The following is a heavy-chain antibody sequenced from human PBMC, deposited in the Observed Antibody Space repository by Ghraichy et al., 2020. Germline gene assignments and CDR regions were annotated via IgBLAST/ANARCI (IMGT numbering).Heavy chain of an antibody. J-gene: IGHJ4*02. V-gene: IGHV3-30*14. CDR2: IAHDSHYE. D-gene: IGHD3-10*01. CDR3: ARAGDHFGSGSFFDY. CDR1: GFPFSNYP. Sequence: GGSLRLSCAVSGFPFSNYPVHWIRQAPGKGLEWVAVIAHDSHYENYADSVKGRFTISRDNTRDTLYLQMNSLRPADTAIYYCARAGDHFGSGSFFDYWGQGTLVTVSS.